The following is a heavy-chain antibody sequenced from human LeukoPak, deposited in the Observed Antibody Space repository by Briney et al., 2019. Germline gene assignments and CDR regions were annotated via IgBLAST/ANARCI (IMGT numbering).Heavy chain of an antibody. Sequence: PGGSLRLSCAASGFTFSTFAMIWVRQAPGKGLEWVSVIYSGGSTYYADSVKGRFTISRDNSKNTLYLQMNSLRAEDTAVYYCARIALVVANDAFDIWGQGTMVTVSS. CDR3: ARIALVVANDAFDI. D-gene: IGHD3-22*01. J-gene: IGHJ3*02. CDR1: GFTFSTFA. V-gene: IGHV3-53*01. CDR2: IYSGGST.